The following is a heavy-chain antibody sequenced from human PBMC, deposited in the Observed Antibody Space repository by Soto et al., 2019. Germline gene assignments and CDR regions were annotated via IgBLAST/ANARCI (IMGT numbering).Heavy chain of an antibody. Sequence: SETLSHTYTVSDGSISRSSFHWGWIRQPPGKGLEWIGSIYYSGSTYYSPSLKSRVTISVDTSKNQFSLKPSSVTAADTAVYYCAIPSSSGWYYYGMDVWGQGTTVT. CDR3: AIPSSSGWYYYGMDV. V-gene: IGHV4-39*01. CDR2: IYYSGST. J-gene: IGHJ6*02. D-gene: IGHD6-19*01. CDR1: DGSISRSSFH.